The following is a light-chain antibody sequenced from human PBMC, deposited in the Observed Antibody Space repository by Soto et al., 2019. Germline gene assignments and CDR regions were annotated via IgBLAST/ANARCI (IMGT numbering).Light chain of an antibody. Sequence: EIVLTQSPGTLSLSPGERATLSCRASQSVPSNFLAWYQQKPGQAPILLIHGVSRRATGIPDRFSGSGSGTDFTLTISRLEPEDFAVYYCQQYDSSWTFGQGTKVEIK. CDR1: QSVPSNF. J-gene: IGKJ1*01. CDR2: GVS. CDR3: QQYDSSWT. V-gene: IGKV3-20*01.